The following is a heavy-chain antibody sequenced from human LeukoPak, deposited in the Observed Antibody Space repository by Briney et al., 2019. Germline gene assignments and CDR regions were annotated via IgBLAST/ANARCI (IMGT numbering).Heavy chain of an antibody. D-gene: IGHD3-10*01. J-gene: IGHJ4*02. CDR3: ARDTYYYGSGGTFDY. CDR2: INHSGST. CDR1: GGSFSGYY. V-gene: IGHV4-34*01. Sequence: PSETLSLTCAVYGGSFSGYYWSWIRQPPGKGLEWIGEINHSGSTNYNPSLKSRVTISVDTSKNQFSLKLSSVTAADTAVYYCARDTYYYGSGGTFDYWGQGTLVTVSS.